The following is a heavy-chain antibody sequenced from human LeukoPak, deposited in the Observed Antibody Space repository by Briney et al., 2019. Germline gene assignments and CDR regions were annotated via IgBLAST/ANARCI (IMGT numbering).Heavy chain of an antibody. CDR3: ARVVAVAGLGFFDY. CDR1: GGSISSYY. CDR2: IYYSGST. D-gene: IGHD6-19*01. J-gene: IGHJ4*02. V-gene: IGHV4-59*01. Sequence: SETLSLTCTVSGGSISSYYWSWIRQPPGKGLEWIGYIYYSGSTYYNPSLKSRVTISVDTSKNQFSLKLSSVTAADTAVYYCARVVAVAGLGFFDYWGQRTLVTVSS.